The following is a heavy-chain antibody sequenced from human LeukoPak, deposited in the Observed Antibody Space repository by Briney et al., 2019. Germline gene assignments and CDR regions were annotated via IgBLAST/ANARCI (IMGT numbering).Heavy chain of an antibody. J-gene: IGHJ4*02. V-gene: IGHV3-7*01. CDR1: GFTFSSYW. D-gene: IGHD3-22*01. CDR2: IKQDGSEK. Sequence: PGGSLRLSCAASGFTFSSYWMSWVRQAPGKGLEWVANIKQDGSEKYYVDSVKGRFTISRDNAKNTLYLQMNSLRAEDTAVYYCASSTYYDSSGYYRPHFDYWGQGTLVTVSS. CDR3: ASSTYYDSSGYYRPHFDY.